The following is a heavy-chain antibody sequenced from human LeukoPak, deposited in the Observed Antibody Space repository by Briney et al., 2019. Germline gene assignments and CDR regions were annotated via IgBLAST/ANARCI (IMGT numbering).Heavy chain of an antibody. CDR3: ATTLGIVVVPAATDY. D-gene: IGHD2-2*01. CDR1: GFTFSSYA. CDR2: MRYEGSNK. Sequence: GGSLRLSCAASGFTFSSYAMSWVRQAPGKGLEWVAFMRYEGSNKYYADSVKGRFTISRDNSKNTLYLQMNSLRAEDTAVYYCATTLGIVVVPAATDYWGQGTLVTVSS. V-gene: IGHV3-30*02. J-gene: IGHJ4*02.